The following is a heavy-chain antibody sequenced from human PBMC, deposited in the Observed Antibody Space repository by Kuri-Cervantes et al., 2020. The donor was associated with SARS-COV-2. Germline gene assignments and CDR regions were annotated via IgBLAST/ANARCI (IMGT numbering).Heavy chain of an antibody. V-gene: IGHV4-59*01. J-gene: IGHJ6*02. CDR2: IYYSGSV. D-gene: IGHD2-2*01. CDR1: GDSISPYY. CDR3: ARSAAAFYGMYV. Sequence: SETLSLTCSVSGDSISPYYWTWIRQPPGKGLEWIGHIYYSGSVNYNPSLMSRLTISVDKSKNQVSLKLTSVTAADTAVYYGARSAAAFYGMYVWGQGTTVTVSS.